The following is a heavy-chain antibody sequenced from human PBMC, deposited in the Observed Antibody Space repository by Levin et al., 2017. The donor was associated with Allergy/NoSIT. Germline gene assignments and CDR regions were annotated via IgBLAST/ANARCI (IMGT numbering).Heavy chain of an antibody. D-gene: IGHD3-22*01. CDR2: IYYSGST. Sequence: PSETLSLTCTVSGGSVSSGSYYWSWIRQPPGKGLEWIGYIYYSGSTNYNPSLKSRVTISVDTSKNQFSLKLSSVTAADTAVYYCARDKALYYYDSSGYLDYWGQGTLVTVSS. J-gene: IGHJ4*02. CDR1: GGSVSSGSYY. CDR3: ARDKALYYYDSSGYLDY. V-gene: IGHV4-61*01.